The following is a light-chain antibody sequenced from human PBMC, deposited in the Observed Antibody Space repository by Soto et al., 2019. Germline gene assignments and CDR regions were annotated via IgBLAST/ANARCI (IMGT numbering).Light chain of an antibody. CDR3: KSYAGSNTYV. J-gene: IGLJ1*01. CDR2: EVV. V-gene: IGLV2-8*01. CDR1: KNDVGFYDF. Sequence: QSVLTQPPSASGSPGQSVTISCTGTKNDVGFYDFVSWYQHHPGKAPRLITYEVVQRPSGVPDRFSGSKSGNTASLTVSGLQAADEADYFCKSYAGSNTYVFGSGTKLTVL.